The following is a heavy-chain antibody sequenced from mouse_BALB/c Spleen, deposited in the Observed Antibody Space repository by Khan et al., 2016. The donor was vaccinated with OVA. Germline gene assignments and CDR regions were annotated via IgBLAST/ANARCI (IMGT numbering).Heavy chain of an antibody. D-gene: IGHD4-1*01. V-gene: IGHV3-2*02. CDR2: ISYSGTT. Sequence: EVQLQESGPGLVKPSQSLSLTCTVTGYSITSDYAWNWIRQFPGSKLEWMGYISYSGTTSYNPSLKSRISVTRDTSKNQFFLQLNSVTAEDSAIYYGARSSSWVLDYWGQGTTLTVSS. J-gene: IGHJ2*01. CDR3: ARSSSWVLDY. CDR1: GYSITSDYA.